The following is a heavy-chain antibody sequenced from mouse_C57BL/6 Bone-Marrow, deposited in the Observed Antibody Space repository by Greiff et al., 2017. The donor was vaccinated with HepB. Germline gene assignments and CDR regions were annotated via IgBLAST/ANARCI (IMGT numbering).Heavy chain of an antibody. V-gene: IGHV1-59*01. CDR1: GYTFTSYW. Sequence: QVQLKQPGAELVRPGTSVKLSCKASGYTFTSYWMHWVKQRPGQGLEWIGVIDPSDSYTNYNQKFKGKATLTVDTSSSTAYMQLSSLTSEDSAVYYCAITVVAHYYAMDYWGQGTSVTVSS. CDR3: AITVVAHYYAMDY. CDR2: IDPSDSYT. J-gene: IGHJ4*01. D-gene: IGHD1-1*01.